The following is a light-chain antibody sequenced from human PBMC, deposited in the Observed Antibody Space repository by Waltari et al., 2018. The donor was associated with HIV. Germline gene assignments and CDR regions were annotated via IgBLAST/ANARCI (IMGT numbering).Light chain of an antibody. CDR3: QQYGSLQWT. J-gene: IGKJ1*01. CDR2: GAS. Sequence: EIVLTQSPGTLYLSPGERATLSCRASQSVTSTYFACYQHQKPGQAPRLLIYGASSRATGIPDRFSGTGSGTDFTLTISRLEPEDFALYYCQQYGSLQWTFGQGTKVEIK. CDR1: QSVTSTY. V-gene: IGKV3-20*01.